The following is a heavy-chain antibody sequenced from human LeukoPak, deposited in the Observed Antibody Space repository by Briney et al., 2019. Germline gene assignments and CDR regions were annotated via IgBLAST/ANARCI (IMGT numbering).Heavy chain of an antibody. Sequence: GRSLRLSCTASGFTFGNYAMSWVRQAPGKGLEWVGFIRSKGYGGTTEYAASVKGRFTISRDDSKSIAYLQMNSLKTEDTAVYYCTRDDHGGNFAEDYWGQGTLVTVSS. J-gene: IGHJ4*02. CDR2: IRSKGYGGTT. CDR1: GFTFGNYA. D-gene: IGHD4-23*01. V-gene: IGHV3-49*04. CDR3: TRDDHGGNFAEDY.